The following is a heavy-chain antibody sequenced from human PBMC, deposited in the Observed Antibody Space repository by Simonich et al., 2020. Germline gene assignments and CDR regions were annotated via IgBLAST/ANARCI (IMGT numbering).Heavy chain of an antibody. J-gene: IGHJ4*02. Sequence: GGGLVKPGGSLRLSCAASGFTFSSSSMNWVRQAPGKGLEWVSSISSSSSYIYYADSVKGRFTISRDNAKNSLYLQMKSLRAEDTAVYYCARDTSYYGSGSYYFDYWGQGTLVTVSS. CDR3: ARDTSYYGSGSYYFDY. D-gene: IGHD3-10*01. CDR1: GFTFSSSS. CDR2: ISSSSSYI. V-gene: IGHV3-21*01.